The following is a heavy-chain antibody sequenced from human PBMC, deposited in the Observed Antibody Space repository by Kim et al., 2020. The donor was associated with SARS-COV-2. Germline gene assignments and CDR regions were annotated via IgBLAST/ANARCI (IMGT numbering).Heavy chain of an antibody. J-gene: IGHJ3*02. V-gene: IGHV1-69*13. CDR2: IIPIFGTA. D-gene: IGHD7-27*01. Sequence: SVKVSCKASGGTFSSYAISWVRQAPGQGLEWMGGIIPIFGTANYAQKFQGRVTITADESTSTAYMELSSLRSEDTAVYYCARELPMLPWGAFDIWGQGTMVTVSS. CDR1: GGTFSSYA. CDR3: ARELPMLPWGAFDI.